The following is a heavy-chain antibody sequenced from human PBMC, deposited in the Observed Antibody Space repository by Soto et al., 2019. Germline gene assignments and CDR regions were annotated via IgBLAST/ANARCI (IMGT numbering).Heavy chain of an antibody. D-gene: IGHD2-15*01. Sequence: GGSLRLSCAASGFTFTSYWIHWVRQVPGKGLVWVSRINSDGSSTIYADSVKGRFTISRDNAKNTLYLQMNSLRAEDTAVYYCARDRYCSGGTCSLSTFDFWGQGALVTVSS. J-gene: IGHJ4*02. CDR2: INSDGSST. CDR1: GFTFTSYW. CDR3: ARDRYCSGGTCSLSTFDF. V-gene: IGHV3-74*01.